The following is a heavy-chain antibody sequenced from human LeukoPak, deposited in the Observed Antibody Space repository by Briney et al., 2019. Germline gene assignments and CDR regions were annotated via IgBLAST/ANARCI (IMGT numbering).Heavy chain of an antibody. CDR3: ARGSRRRITMIVVVSSGSDY. CDR2: INWNGGST. Sequence: GGSLRLSCAASGFTFDDYGMSWVRQAPGKGLEWVSGINWNGGSTGYADSVKGRFTISRDNAKNSLYLQMNSLRAEDTAVYYCARGSRRRITMIVVVSSGSDYWGQGTLVTVSS. D-gene: IGHD3-22*01. V-gene: IGHV3-20*04. J-gene: IGHJ4*02. CDR1: GFTFDDYG.